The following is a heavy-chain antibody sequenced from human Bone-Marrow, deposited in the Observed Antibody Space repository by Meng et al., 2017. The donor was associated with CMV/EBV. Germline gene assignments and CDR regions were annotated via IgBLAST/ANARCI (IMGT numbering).Heavy chain of an antibody. CDR3: ARDSGPIVVVPTSRSHPWFDP. CDR1: GYTFTSYG. J-gene: IGHJ5*02. D-gene: IGHD2-2*01. Sequence: ASVQVSCKASGYTFTSYGISWVRQAPGQGLEWMGWISAYNGNTNYAQKLQGRVTMTTDTSTSTAYMELRSLRSDDTAVYYCARDSGPIVVVPTSRSHPWFDPWGQGTLVTVSS. V-gene: IGHV1-18*01. CDR2: ISAYNGNT.